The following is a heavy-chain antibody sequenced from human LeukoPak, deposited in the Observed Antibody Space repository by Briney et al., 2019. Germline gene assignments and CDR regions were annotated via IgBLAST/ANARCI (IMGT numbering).Heavy chain of an antibody. D-gene: IGHD2-8*01. CDR2: ISYSGST. CDR1: GDSITQYY. V-gene: IGHV4-59*12. J-gene: IGHJ5*02. Sequence: SETPSLTCTVSGDSITQYYWNWIRQPPGKGLEWIGYISYSGSTNANPSLKSRVTMSVDTSKNQFSLSLTSLTAADTAVYYCARRVLMSSTGVPDTWLDPWGQGTLVTVSS. CDR3: ARRVLMSSTGVPDTWLDP.